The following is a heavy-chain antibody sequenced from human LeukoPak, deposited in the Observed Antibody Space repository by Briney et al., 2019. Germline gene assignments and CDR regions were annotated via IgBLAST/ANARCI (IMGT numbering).Heavy chain of an antibody. CDR2: ISWNSGSI. Sequence: GGSLRLSCAASGFTFDDYAMHWVRHAPGKGLEWVSGISWNSGSIGYADSVKGRFTIPRDNSKNTLYLQLNSLRAEDTAVYYCARQHCSGGDCYFFDWGQGTLVTVSS. CDR1: GFTFDDYA. D-gene: IGHD2-15*01. V-gene: IGHV3-9*01. J-gene: IGHJ4*02. CDR3: ARQHCSGGDCYFFD.